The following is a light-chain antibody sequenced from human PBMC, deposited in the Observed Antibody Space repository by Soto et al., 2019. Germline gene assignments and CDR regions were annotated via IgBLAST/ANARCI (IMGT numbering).Light chain of an antibody. CDR1: MRDVGGYNL. V-gene: IGLV2-14*01. CDR2: EVR. CDR3: CSYAHTSRV. Sequence: QAVVTQPASVSGSPGQSITISCAGTMRDVGGYNLVSWYQQHPGRAPQLILYEVRNRPSGISFRFSGSKSGNTASLTISGLQAEDEADYYCCSYAHTSRVFGGGTKLTVL. J-gene: IGLJ3*02.